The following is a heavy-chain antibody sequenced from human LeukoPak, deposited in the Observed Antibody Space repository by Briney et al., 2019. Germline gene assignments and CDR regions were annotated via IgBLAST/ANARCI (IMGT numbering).Heavy chain of an antibody. Sequence: GASVKVSCKASGYTFTSYYMHWVRQAPGQGLEWMGIINPSGGSTSYAQKFQGRVTMTGDTSTSTVCMELSSLRSEDTAVYYCARDPYLRYYYDSSGYLDYWGQGTLVTVSS. CDR1: GYTFTSYY. V-gene: IGHV1-46*01. CDR2: INPSGGST. D-gene: IGHD3-22*01. J-gene: IGHJ4*02. CDR3: ARDPYLRYYYDSSGYLDY.